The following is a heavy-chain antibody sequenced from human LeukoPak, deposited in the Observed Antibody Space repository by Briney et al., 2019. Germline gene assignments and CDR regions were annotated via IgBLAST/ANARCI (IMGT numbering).Heavy chain of an antibody. D-gene: IGHD6-13*01. V-gene: IGHV3-23*01. J-gene: IGHJ4*02. CDR2: ISAGAGT. Sequence: PGGSLRLSCAASGFTFSSYAMTWVRQAPGKGLEWVSGISAGAGTYYADSVTGRFTVSRDNSKNALFLQMNSLRAEDTAVYYCAKDIAAAGGPCAYWGRGTLVTVSS. CDR3: AKDIAAAGGPCAY. CDR1: GFTFSSYA.